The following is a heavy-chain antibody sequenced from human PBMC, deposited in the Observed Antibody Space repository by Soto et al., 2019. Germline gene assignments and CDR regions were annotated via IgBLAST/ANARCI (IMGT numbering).Heavy chain of an antibody. D-gene: IGHD2-2*01. CDR2: IYWDDDK. CDR1: GFSLSTSGVG. J-gene: IGHJ3*02. V-gene: IGHV2-5*02. CDR3: AHNEHCSSTSCYPRAFDI. Sequence: QITLKESGPTLVKPTQTLTLTCTFSGFSLSTSGVGVGWIRQPPGKALEWLALIYWDDDKRYSPSLKSRLTITKDTSKNQVVLTMTNMDPVDTATYYCAHNEHCSSTSCYPRAFDIWGQGTMVTVSS.